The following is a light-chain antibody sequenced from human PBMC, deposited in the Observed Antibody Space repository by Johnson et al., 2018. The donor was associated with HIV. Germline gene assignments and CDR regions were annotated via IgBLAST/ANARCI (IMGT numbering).Light chain of an antibody. J-gene: IGLJ1*01. CDR1: SSNIGNNY. CDR2: DNN. Sequence: QSVLTQPPSVSAAPGQKVTISCSGSSSNIGNNYVSWYQQLPGTAPKLLIYDNNKRPSGIPGRFSGSKSGPSATLGLTGLQTGDEADYYCGTWDSSLSVYVFGTGTKVTVL. V-gene: IGLV1-51*01. CDR3: GTWDSSLSVYV.